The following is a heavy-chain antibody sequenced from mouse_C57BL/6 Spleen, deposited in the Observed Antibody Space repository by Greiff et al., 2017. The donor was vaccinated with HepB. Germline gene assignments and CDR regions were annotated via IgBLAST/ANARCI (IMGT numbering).Heavy chain of an antibody. Sequence: QVQLQQSGAELAKPGASVKLSCKASGYTFTSSWMHWVKQRPGQGLEWIGYINPSSGYTKYNQKFKDKATLTADKSSSTAYMQLSSLTSEDSAVYYCARITTAYYFDYWGQGTTLTVSS. CDR1: GYTFTSSW. CDR3: ARITTAYYFDY. D-gene: IGHD1-2*01. V-gene: IGHV1-7*01. J-gene: IGHJ2*01. CDR2: INPSSGYT.